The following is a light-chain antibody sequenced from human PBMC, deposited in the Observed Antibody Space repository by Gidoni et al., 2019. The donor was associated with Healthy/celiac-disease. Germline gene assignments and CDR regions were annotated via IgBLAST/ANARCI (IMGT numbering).Light chain of an antibody. V-gene: IGLV3-1*01. CDR1: KLGDRY. J-gene: IGLJ2*01. CDR2: QDS. CDR3: QAWDISTAYVV. Sequence: SYELTQPPSVSVSPGQTASITCSGDKLGDRYACWYQQKPGQSPVLVIYQDSKRPSGIPARFSGSNSGNTATLTISGTQAMDEADYYCQAWDISTAYVVVGGGTKLPVL.